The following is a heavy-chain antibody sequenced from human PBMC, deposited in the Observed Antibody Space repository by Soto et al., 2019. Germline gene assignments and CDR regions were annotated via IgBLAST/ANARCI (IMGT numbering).Heavy chain of an antibody. CDR2: IWYDGSNK. Sequence: QVQLVESGGGVVQPGRSLRLSCAASGFTFSSYGMHWVRQAPGKGLEWVAVIWYDGSNKYYADSVKRRFTISRDNSKNTLYLQMNSLRAEDTAVYYCARDQDVVVVAASNYYYYGMDVWGQGTTVTVSS. D-gene: IGHD2-15*01. CDR1: GFTFSSYG. V-gene: IGHV3-33*01. J-gene: IGHJ6*02. CDR3: ARDQDVVVVAASNYYYYGMDV.